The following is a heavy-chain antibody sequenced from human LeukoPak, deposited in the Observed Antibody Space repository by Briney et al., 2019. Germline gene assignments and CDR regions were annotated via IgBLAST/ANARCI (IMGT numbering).Heavy chain of an antibody. V-gene: IGHV3-53*01. CDR3: ARERGTSGYILAY. Sequence: GGSLRLSCAASGFTVSSNYMSWVRQAPGKGLEWVSIIYTGGSTYYSGSVQGRFTISRDNSKNTLYLQMNSPRPDDTAVYYCARERGTSGYILAYWGQGTLVTVSP. CDR1: GFTVSSNY. CDR2: IYTGGST. J-gene: IGHJ4*02. D-gene: IGHD3-22*01.